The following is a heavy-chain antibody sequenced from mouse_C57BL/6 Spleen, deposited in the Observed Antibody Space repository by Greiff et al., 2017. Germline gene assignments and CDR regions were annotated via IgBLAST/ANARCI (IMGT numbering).Heavy chain of an antibody. CDR3: ARWGYDYPLAY. J-gene: IGHJ3*01. CDR1: GYTFTSYW. D-gene: IGHD2-4*01. CDR2: IDPSDSYT. Sequence: QVQLQQPGAELVRPGTSVKLSCKASGYTFTSYWMHWVKQRPGQGLEWIGVIDPSDSYTNYNQKFKGKATLTVDTSSSPAYMQLSSLTSEDSAVYYCARWGYDYPLAYWGQGTLVTVSA. V-gene: IGHV1-59*01.